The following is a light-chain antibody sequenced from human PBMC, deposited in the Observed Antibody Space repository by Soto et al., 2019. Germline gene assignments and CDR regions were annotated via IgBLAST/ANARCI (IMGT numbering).Light chain of an antibody. Sequence: DIQMTQSPSTLSASVGDRVTITCRASQSISNWVAWYQHKPGKAPKVLIYAASNLESWVPSRFSGNGSGKQLTLTISSQQTDDFSTYYCQQYNWLYSVGPGIKM. V-gene: IGKV1-5*01. J-gene: IGKJ3*01. CDR3: QQYNWLYS. CDR1: QSISNW. CDR2: AAS.